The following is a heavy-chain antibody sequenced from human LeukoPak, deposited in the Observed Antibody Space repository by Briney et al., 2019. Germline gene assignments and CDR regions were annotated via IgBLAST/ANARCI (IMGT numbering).Heavy chain of an antibody. J-gene: IGHJ4*02. D-gene: IGHD6-19*01. CDR1: GFTFSNYW. CDR2: IKQDRSEK. V-gene: IGHV3-7*01. Sequence: PGGSLRLSCAASGFTFSNYWMSWVRQAPGKGLEWVANIKQDRSEKYYVDSVKGRFTISRDNAKNSLYLQMNSLRAEDTAVYYCARFRGSGWPIDYWGQGTLVTVSS. CDR3: ARFRGSGWPIDY.